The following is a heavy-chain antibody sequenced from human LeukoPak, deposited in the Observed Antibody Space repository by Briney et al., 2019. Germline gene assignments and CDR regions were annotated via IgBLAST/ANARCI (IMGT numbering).Heavy chain of an antibody. CDR2: ISSSGSTI. V-gene: IGHV3-11*01. Sequence: GGSLRLSCAASGFTFSDYYMSWIRQAPGKGLEWVSYISSSGSTIYYADSVKGRFTISRDNAKNSLYLQMNSLRAEDTAVYYCARALTYCSSTSCRLGSYYYYYMDVWGKGTTVTVSS. J-gene: IGHJ6*03. CDR3: ARALTYCSSTSCRLGSYYYYYMDV. D-gene: IGHD2-2*01. CDR1: GFTFSDYY.